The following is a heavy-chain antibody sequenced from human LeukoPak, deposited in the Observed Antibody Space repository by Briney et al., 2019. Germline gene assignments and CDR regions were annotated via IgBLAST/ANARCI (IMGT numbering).Heavy chain of an antibody. CDR3: ARGTAGGVINWGIDY. CDR1: GFTFNGYG. CDR2: ISSSSTTV. V-gene: IGHV3-48*04. D-gene: IGHD3-16*02. Sequence: GGSLRLSCAASGFTFNGYGMNWVRQAPGKGLEWVSYISSSSTTVYSADSVRGRFTISRDNAKNSLYLQMNSLRAEDTAVYYCARGTAGGVINWGIDYWGQGTLVTVSS. J-gene: IGHJ4*02.